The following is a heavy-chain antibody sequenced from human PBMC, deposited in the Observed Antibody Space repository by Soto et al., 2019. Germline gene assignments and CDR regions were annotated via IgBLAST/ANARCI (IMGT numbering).Heavy chain of an antibody. J-gene: IGHJ4*02. V-gene: IGHV1-46*01. CDR3: ARAYTVVIFDY. CDR1: GYTFTSYY. Sequence: ASVKVSCRASGYTFTSYYMHWVRQAPGQGLEWMGIINPSGGSTSYAQKFQGRVTMTRDTSTSTVYMELSSLRSEDTAVYYCARAYTVVIFDYWGQGTLVTVSS. D-gene: IGHD2-15*01. CDR2: INPSGGST.